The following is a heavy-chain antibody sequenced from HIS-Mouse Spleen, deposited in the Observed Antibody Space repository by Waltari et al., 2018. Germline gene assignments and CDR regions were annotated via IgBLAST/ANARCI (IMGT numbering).Heavy chain of an antibody. D-gene: IGHD7-27*01. J-gene: IGHJ3*02. Sequence: QVQLVQSGAEVKKPGASVKVSCKASGYTCTGYYLPWVRQAPGQGREWMGWINHNSGGTNYAQKFQGRVTMTRDTSISTAYMELSRLRSDDTAVYYCARTGALDAFDIWGQGTMVTVSS. CDR1: GYTCTGYY. V-gene: IGHV1-2*02. CDR2: INHNSGGT. CDR3: ARTGALDAFDI.